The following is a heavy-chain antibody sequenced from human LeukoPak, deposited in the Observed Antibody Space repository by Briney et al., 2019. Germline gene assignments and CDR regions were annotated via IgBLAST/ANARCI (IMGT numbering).Heavy chain of an antibody. Sequence: PGGSLRLSCAASGFIFSSYGMNWVRQAPGKGLEWVSAISGSGGNTYYADSVKGRFTISRDNSKNALYLQMNSLGAEDTAVYYCARDGHRQYQLLNYFDYWGQGTLVTVSS. CDR1: GFIFSSYG. D-gene: IGHD2-2*01. J-gene: IGHJ4*02. V-gene: IGHV3-23*01. CDR2: ISGSGGNT. CDR3: ARDGHRQYQLLNYFDY.